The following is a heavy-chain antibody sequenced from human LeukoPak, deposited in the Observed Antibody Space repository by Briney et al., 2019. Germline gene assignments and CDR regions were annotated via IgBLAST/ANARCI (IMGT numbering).Heavy chain of an antibody. CDR2: ISGSGGST. Sequence: GGSLRLSCAASGFTFSGYEMNWVRQAPGKGLEWVSAISGSGGSTYYADSVKGRFTISRDNSKNTLYLQMNSLRAEDTAVYYCAKDPYGDYGVNWFDPWGQGTLVTVSS. D-gene: IGHD4-17*01. J-gene: IGHJ5*02. V-gene: IGHV3-23*01. CDR3: AKDPYGDYGVNWFDP. CDR1: GFTFSGYE.